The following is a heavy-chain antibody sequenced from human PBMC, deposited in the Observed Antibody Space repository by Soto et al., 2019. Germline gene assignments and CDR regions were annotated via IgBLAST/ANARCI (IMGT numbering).Heavy chain of an antibody. CDR2: IDPSDSYT. D-gene: IGHD3-3*01. CDR3: ARPFYDFWSGYDCYVKYV. Sequence: PGEAMTISCKGSGYSFTSYWTSWVRQMPGKGLEWMGRIDPSDSYTNYSPSFQGHVTISADKSISTAYLQWSSLKASDTAMYYCARPFYDFWSGYDCYVKYVCGQGTTVTVS. J-gene: IGHJ6*02. V-gene: IGHV5-10-1*01. CDR1: GYSFTSYW.